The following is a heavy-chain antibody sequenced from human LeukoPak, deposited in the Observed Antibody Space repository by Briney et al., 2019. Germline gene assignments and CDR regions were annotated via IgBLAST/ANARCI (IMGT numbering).Heavy chain of an antibody. CDR1: GGSISSYY. D-gene: IGHD3-16*02. Sequence: SETLSLTCTVSGGSISSYYWSWIRQPPGKGLEWIGYIYYSGSTNYKPPLKSRVTISVDTSKNQFSLKLSSVTAADTAVYYCARHAEQSPLSFDYWGQGTLVTVSS. CDR2: IYYSGST. CDR3: ARHAEQSPLSFDY. J-gene: IGHJ4*02. V-gene: IGHV4-59*08.